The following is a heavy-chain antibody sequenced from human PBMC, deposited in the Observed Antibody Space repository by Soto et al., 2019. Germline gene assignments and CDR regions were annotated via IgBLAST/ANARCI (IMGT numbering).Heavy chain of an antibody. CDR2: ISSSSSYI. D-gene: IGHD3-22*01. CDR3: ARDLYYYASSGFKY. CDR1: GLPINTYS. Sequence: EVQLEGSGGGLVKPGGSLRLSCVASGLPINTYSMMWVRQAQGKGLEWVSSISSSSSYIYYADSVKGRFTISRDNAKNSLYLQMNSLRAEDTAVYYCARDLYYYASSGFKYWGKGTLVTVSS. V-gene: IGHV3-21*01. J-gene: IGHJ4*02.